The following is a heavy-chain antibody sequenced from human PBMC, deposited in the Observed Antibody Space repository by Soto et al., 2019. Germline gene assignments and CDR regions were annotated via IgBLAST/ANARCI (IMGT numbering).Heavy chain of an antibody. CDR1: GFTFSNYW. CDR3: VRDSHGDY. V-gene: IGHV3-74*01. CDR2: IDHDGPT. Sequence: EVQLVESGGGLVQPGGSLRLSCAGSGFTFSNYWMHWVRQAPGKGLEWVSRIDHDGPTDYADSVRGRFTISRDNAENTRYLQRNSLRPEDTAGYYCVRDSHGDYWGQGTLVTVSS. J-gene: IGHJ4*02.